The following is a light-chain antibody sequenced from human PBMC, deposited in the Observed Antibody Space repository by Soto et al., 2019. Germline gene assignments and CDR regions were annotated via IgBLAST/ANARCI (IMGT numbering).Light chain of an antibody. CDR2: EVS. J-gene: IGLJ1*01. CDR1: SSDVGGYNY. CDR3: SSYTIRSTYV. V-gene: IGLV2-14*01. Sequence: SVLTQPASGSWAPGQSITISCTGTSSDVGGYNYVSWYQQHPGKAPNLVIYEVSDRPSGVSNRFSGSKSGNTASLTISGLQAEDAADYYCSSYTIRSTYVFGTGTKVTVL.